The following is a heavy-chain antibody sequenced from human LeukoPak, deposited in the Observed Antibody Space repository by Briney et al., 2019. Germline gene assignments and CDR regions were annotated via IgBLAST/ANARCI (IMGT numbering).Heavy chain of an antibody. J-gene: IGHJ4*02. CDR1: GFTFSDHY. V-gene: IGHV3-72*01. Sequence: PGGSLRLSCAASGFTFSDHYMDWVRQAPGKGLEWVGRSRNRAKSYTTDYAASVRGRFTISRDDSQNSLYLQMRSLRAEDTAVYYCARESSWLAFDYWGQGTLVTVSS. CDR2: SRNRAKSYTT. D-gene: IGHD2-2*01. CDR3: ARESSWLAFDY.